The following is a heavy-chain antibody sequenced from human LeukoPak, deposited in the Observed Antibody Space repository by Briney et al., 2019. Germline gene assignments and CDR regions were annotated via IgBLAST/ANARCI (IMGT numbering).Heavy chain of an antibody. D-gene: IGHD5-12*01. V-gene: IGHV3-43*02. CDR2: ISGDGGST. Sequence: GSLRLSCAASGFTFGDYAMHWVRQAPGKGLEWVSLISGDGGSTYYADSAKGRFTISRDNSKNSLYLQMNSLRTEDTALYYCAKAGLVDIVATITFDHWGQGTLVTVSS. CDR1: GFTFGDYA. CDR3: AKAGLVDIVATITFDH. J-gene: IGHJ4*02.